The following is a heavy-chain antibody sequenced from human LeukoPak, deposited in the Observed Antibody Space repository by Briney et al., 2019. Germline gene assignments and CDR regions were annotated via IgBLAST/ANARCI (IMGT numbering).Heavy chain of an antibody. CDR3: ARHDSYIPY. CDR1: GFTFNTSG. J-gene: IGHJ4*02. Sequence: GGSLRLSCTASGFTFNTSGMHWVRQAPGKGLEWVGSSAVHADSVKGRFTISRDNSKKTVYLQMNNLRAEDTAVYFCARHDSYIPYWGQGIPVTVSS. CDR2: SSA. V-gene: IGHV3-23*01. D-gene: IGHD3-10*01.